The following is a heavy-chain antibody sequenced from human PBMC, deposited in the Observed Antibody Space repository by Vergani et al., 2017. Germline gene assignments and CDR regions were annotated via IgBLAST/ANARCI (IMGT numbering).Heavy chain of an antibody. V-gene: IGHV3-33*01. J-gene: IGHJ5*02. CDR1: GVTFNQYG. CDR2: TWYDGNNK. Sequence: QVQLVESGGGVVQTGRSLRLSCAASGVTFNQYGMHWVRQAPGKGLEWVAFTWYDGNNKQYADSVKGRFTISRDNSKSTIYLQMNSLRDEDTGVYYFARDLRLLYNRFYPRVQGTLVTVSS. D-gene: IGHD1-14*01. CDR3: ARDLRLLYNRFYP.